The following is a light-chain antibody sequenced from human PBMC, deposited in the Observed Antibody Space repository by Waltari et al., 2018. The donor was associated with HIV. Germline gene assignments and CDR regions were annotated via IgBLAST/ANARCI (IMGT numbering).Light chain of an antibody. Sequence: DIQMTQSPSSLSASVGDRVTITCRASQSISSYLNKYQQKTGKAPKLLIYDASSLQSGVLSIFSGSGSATDFTPTISSLQPEDFATYYCQQRYSTPRITFGQGTRLEIE. CDR1: QSISSY. V-gene: IGKV1-39*01. CDR3: QQRYSTPRIT. J-gene: IGKJ5*01. CDR2: DAS.